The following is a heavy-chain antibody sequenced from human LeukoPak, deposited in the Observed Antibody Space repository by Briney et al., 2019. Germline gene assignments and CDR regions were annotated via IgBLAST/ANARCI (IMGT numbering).Heavy chain of an antibody. CDR2: ISGGGGGT. Sequence: PGGSLRLSCAASEFIFSMYAMSWVRQAPGKGLEWVSAISGGGGGTYYADSVKGRFTISRDNSKNTLSLQMNSLRVEDTAVYYCAKSRYNYGSSLDYWGQGTLVTVSS. V-gene: IGHV3-23*01. CDR1: EFIFSMYA. D-gene: IGHD5-18*01. CDR3: AKSRYNYGSSLDY. J-gene: IGHJ4*02.